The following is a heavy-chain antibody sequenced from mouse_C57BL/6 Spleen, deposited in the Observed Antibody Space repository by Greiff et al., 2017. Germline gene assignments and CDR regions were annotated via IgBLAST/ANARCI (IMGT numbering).Heavy chain of an antibody. CDR2: ISSGGSYT. J-gene: IGHJ2*01. CDR1: GFTFSSYG. V-gene: IGHV5-6*01. CDR3: ARTDDDGDYFDY. D-gene: IGHD2-4*01. Sequence: EVTLVESGGDLVKPGGSLKLSCAASGFTFSSYGMSWVRQTPDKRLEWVATISSGGSYTYYPDSVKGRFTISRDNAKNTLYLQMSSLKSEDTAMYYCARTDDDGDYFDYWGQGTTLTVSS.